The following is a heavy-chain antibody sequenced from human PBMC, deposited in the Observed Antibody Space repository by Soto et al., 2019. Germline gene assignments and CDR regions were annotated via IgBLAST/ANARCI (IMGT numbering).Heavy chain of an antibody. CDR3: ARGLRFLEWLPNYYYYYGMDV. J-gene: IGHJ6*02. D-gene: IGHD3-3*01. CDR1: GGSISSYY. Sequence: SETLSLTCTVSGGSISSYYWSWIRQPAGKGLEWIGRIYTSGSTNYNPSLKSRVTMSVDTSKNQFSLKLSSVTAADTAVYHCARGLRFLEWLPNYYYYYGMDVWGQGTTVTVS. V-gene: IGHV4-4*07. CDR2: IYTSGST.